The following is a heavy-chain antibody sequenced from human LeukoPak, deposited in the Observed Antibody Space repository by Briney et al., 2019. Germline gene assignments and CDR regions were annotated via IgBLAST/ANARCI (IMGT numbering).Heavy chain of an antibody. D-gene: IGHD6-19*01. CDR2: IIGSGDTT. Sequence: GGSLRLSCAASGFTFSGYAMSWVRQAPGKGLEWVSAIIGSGDTTYYAASVKGRLTISRDNSKNTLYLQMNSLRAEDTAVYYCANIAVAGTFDYWGQGTLVTVSS. J-gene: IGHJ4*02. V-gene: IGHV3-23*01. CDR1: GFTFSGYA. CDR3: ANIAVAGTFDY.